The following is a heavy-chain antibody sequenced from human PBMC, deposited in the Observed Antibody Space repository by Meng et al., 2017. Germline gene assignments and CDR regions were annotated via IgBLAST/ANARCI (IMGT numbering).Heavy chain of an antibody. CDR3: ARDWPYYDSSGYVYYYYGMDV. V-gene: IGHV1-2*06. J-gene: IGHJ6*02. CDR1: GYTFTGYY. Sequence: ASVKVSCKASGYTFTGYYMHWVRQAPGQGLEWMGRINPNSGGTNYAQKFQGRVTMTRDTSISTAYMELSRLRSDDTAAYYCARDWPYYDSSGYVYYYYGMDVWGQGTTVTVSS. D-gene: IGHD3-22*01. CDR2: INPNSGGT.